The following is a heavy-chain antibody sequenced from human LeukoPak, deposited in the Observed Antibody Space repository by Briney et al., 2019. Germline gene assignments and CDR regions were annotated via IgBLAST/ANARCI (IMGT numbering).Heavy chain of an antibody. Sequence: SETLSLTCTVSDTSINTYYWSWIRQPPGKGLEWIGEINHSGSTNYNPSLKSRVTISVDTSKNQFSLKLGSVTAADTAVYYCARHIRRGWLQLRGFWPWGQGTLVTVSS. CDR2: INHSGST. V-gene: IGHV4-34*01. J-gene: IGHJ5*02. D-gene: IGHD5-24*01. CDR1: DTSINTYY. CDR3: ARHIRRGWLQLRGFWP.